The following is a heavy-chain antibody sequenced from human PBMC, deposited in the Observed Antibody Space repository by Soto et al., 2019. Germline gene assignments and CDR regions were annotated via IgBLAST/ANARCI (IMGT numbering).Heavy chain of an antibody. CDR2: ISAYNGNT. Sequence: QVQLVQSGAEVKKPGASVKVSCKASGYTFTSYGISWVRQAPGQGLEWMGWISAYNGNTKYAQKLQGRVTMTTDTSTSTAYMELRSLRSDDTAGYYCAMHKYSSGWECFDYSGQGTLVTVSS. CDR1: GYTFTSYG. CDR3: AMHKYSSGWECFDY. D-gene: IGHD6-19*01. J-gene: IGHJ4*02. V-gene: IGHV1-18*01.